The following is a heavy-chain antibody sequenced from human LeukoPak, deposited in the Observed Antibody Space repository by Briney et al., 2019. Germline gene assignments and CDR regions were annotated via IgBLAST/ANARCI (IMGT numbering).Heavy chain of an antibody. CDR2: ISGSGGNT. D-gene: IGHD3-9*01. J-gene: IGHJ4*02. V-gene: IGHV3-23*01. Sequence: AGGSLRLSCAASGFTFSSYAMSWVRQAPGKGQEWVSCISGSGGNTYYAASVKGRFTISRDNSKNTLYLQMSSLRAEDTAVYYCAKEAVDYDILTGYYTTGYFDYCGQGTLVTVSS. CDR3: AKEAVDYDILTGYYTTGYFDY. CDR1: GFTFSSYA.